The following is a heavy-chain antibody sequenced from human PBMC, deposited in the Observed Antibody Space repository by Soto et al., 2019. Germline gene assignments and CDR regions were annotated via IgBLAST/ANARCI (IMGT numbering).Heavy chain of an antibody. D-gene: IGHD6-13*01. CDR2: IVVGSGNT. J-gene: IGHJ5*02. CDR3: AADYGSSSWYNWFDP. V-gene: IGHV1-58*01. CDR1: GFTFTSSA. Sequence: SVKVACKASGFTFTSSAVQWVRQARGQRLEWIGWIVVGSGNTNYAQKFQERVTITRDMSTSTAYMELSSLRSEDTAVYYCAADYGSSSWYNWFDPWGQGTLATVSS.